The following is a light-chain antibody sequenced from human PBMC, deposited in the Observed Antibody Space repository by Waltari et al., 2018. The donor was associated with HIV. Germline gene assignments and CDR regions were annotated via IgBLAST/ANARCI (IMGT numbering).Light chain of an antibody. CDR3: AAWDDSLSAPV. V-gene: IGLV1-44*01. J-gene: IGLJ3*02. Sequence: QSVLTQPPSESGTPGQRVTISCSGSSSNIGSNSVNWYQQLPGTAPKVLMFNNNQRPSGVPDRFSGSKSGTSASLAISGLQSDDEADYYCAAWDDSLSAPVFGGGTKLTVL. CDR1: SSNIGSNS. CDR2: NNN.